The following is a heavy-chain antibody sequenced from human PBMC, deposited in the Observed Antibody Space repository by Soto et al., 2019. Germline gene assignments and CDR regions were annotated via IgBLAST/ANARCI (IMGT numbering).Heavy chain of an antibody. J-gene: IGHJ3*02. CDR1: GYTFTSYY. CDR2: INPSGGST. Sequence: ASVKVSCKASGYTFTSYYMHWVRQAPGQGLEWMGIINPSGGSTSYAQKFQGRVTMTRDTSTSTVYMELSSLRSEDTAVYYCASSSNGYDAFDIWGQGTMVTVSS. V-gene: IGHV1-46*01. D-gene: IGHD6-19*01. CDR3: ASSSNGYDAFDI.